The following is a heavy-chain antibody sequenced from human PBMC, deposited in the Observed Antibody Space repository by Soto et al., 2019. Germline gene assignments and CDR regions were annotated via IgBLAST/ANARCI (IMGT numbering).Heavy chain of an antibody. CDR1: GFTFSSYA. V-gene: IGHV3-23*01. Sequence: EVQLLESGGGLVQPGGSLRLSCAAAGFTFSSYAMSWVRQAPGKGLEWVSAISGSGGSTYYPDSVKGRFTISRDNSKNTLYLQMYSLRAEDTAVYYCAKVSGITSFGVVITTFDSWGQGTLVTVSS. D-gene: IGHD3-3*01. CDR2: ISGSGGST. J-gene: IGHJ4*02. CDR3: AKVSGITSFGVVITTFDS.